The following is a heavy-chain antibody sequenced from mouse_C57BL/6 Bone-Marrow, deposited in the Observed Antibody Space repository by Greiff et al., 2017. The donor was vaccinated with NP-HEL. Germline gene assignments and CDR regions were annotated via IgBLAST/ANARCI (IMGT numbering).Heavy chain of an antibody. Sequence: QVQLKQSGPELVKPGASVKISCKASGYTFTDYYINWVKQRPGQGLEWIGWIFPGSGSTYYNEKFKGKATLTVDKSSSTAYMLLSSLTSEDSAVYFCARWRDTMVTTRGFDYWGQGTTLTVSS. J-gene: IGHJ2*01. CDR2: IFPGSGST. CDR3: ARWRDTMVTTRGFDY. CDR1: GYTFTDYY. D-gene: IGHD2-2*01. V-gene: IGHV1-75*01.